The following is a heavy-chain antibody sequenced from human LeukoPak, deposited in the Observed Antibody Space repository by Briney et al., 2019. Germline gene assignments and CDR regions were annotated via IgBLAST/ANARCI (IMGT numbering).Heavy chain of an antibody. CDR2: LSASGTST. CDR1: GFTFNYYA. V-gene: IGHV3-23*01. J-gene: IGHJ4*02. Sequence: GGSLRLSCAASGFTFNYYAMSWVRQAPGKGLEWVSALSASGTSTYYADSVKGRFTISRDNSRNILSLQMNSLRAEDTAVYYCAKASRESGTYRYYFDYWGQGTLVTVSS. CDR3: AKASRESGTYRYYFDY. D-gene: IGHD1-26*01.